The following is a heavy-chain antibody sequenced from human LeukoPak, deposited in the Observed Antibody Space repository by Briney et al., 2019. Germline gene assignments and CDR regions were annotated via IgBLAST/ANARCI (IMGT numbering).Heavy chain of an antibody. CDR3: ATLKGYYYDSSGQIQEDY. CDR2: FDPEDGET. D-gene: IGHD3-22*01. Sequence: ASVKVSCKVSGYTLTELSMHWVRQAPGKGLEWMGGFDPEDGETIYAQKFQSRVTMTEDTSTDTAYMELSSLRSEDTAVYYCATLKGYYYDSSGQIQEDYWGQGTLVTVFS. V-gene: IGHV1-24*01. J-gene: IGHJ4*02. CDR1: GYTLTELS.